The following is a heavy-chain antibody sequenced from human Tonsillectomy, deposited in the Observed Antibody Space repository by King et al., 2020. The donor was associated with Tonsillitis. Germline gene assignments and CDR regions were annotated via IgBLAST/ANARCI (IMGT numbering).Heavy chain of an antibody. D-gene: IGHD2-8*01. Sequence: VQLVESGGGLVQPGRSLRLSCAVSGFTFDDYAMHWVRQAPGKGLEWVSGISWNSGIIDYADSVKGRFTISRDNAKNSLYLQMNSLRPEDTALYYCAKDCHRPILKTVTILFFVYGGRGTLVTVPS. CDR2: ISWNSGII. J-gene: IGHJ4*02. CDR1: GFTFDDYA. CDR3: AKDCHRPILKTVTILFFVY. V-gene: IGHV3-9*01.